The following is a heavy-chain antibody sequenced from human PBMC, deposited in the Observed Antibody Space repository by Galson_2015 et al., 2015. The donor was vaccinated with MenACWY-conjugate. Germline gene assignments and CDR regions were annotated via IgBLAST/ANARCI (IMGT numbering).Heavy chain of an antibody. CDR3: AKDWSVPYSTISYYFYMDV. J-gene: IGHJ6*03. CDR1: GFTFSSYT. D-gene: IGHD6-13*01. CDR2: IGSSGTSI. Sequence: SLRLSCAASGFTFSSYTMTWVRQAPGKGLEWVSSIGSSGTSIYTADSLKGRFIVSRDNSKNTLYLQMNSLRADDTAVYYCAKDWSVPYSTISYYFYMDVWGKGTTVTVSS. V-gene: IGHV3-21*01.